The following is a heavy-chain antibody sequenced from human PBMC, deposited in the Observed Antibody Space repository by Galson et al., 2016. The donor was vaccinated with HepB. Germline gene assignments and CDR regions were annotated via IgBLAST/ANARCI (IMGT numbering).Heavy chain of an antibody. CDR2: TNNDGTST. V-gene: IGHV3-74*01. CDR1: GFTFGSYW. Sequence: SLRLSCAASGFTFGSYWMHWVRQAPGKGLEWVSRTNNDGTSTTYADSVKGRFTISRDNTKNTLYLHMATLRPEDTALDYCARDPGSFFDYWGQGSLVTVSS. CDR3: ARDPGSFFDY. J-gene: IGHJ4*02. D-gene: IGHD1-26*01.